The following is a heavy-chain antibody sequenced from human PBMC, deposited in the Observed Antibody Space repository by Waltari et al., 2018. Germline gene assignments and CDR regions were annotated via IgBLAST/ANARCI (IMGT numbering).Heavy chain of an antibody. J-gene: IGHJ4*02. CDR3: ARARDEETAMVYFDR. CDR2: IYDAGST. CDR1: GFTVSSNH. V-gene: IGHV3-66*02. Sequence: EVQLVESGGGLVNPGGSLRLSCAASGFTVSSNHMSWVRQAPGKGLEWVSLIYDAGSTYYPDSVSVRFTISRDNSKNTVHLQMNSLRVEDTAIYYCARARDEETAMVYFDRWGQGTLVSVSS. D-gene: IGHD5-18*01.